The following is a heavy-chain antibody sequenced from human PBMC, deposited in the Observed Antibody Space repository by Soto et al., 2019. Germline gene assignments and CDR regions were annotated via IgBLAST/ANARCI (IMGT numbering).Heavy chain of an antibody. CDR2: IAPMFGTP. D-gene: IGHD3-10*01. V-gene: IGHV1-69*13. CDR3: ARGRDGSNYYFEY. J-gene: IGHJ4*02. Sequence: ASVKVSCKASGGTFSSDVISWVRQAPGQGLEWMGGIAPMFGTPIYAQKFQGRVTITADESTSTAYMELSSLSSGDTAVYYCARGRDGSNYYFEYWGQGTMVTVSS. CDR1: GGTFSSDV.